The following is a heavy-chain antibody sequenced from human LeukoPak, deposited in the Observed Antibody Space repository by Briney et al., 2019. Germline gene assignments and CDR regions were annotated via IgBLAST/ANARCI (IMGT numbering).Heavy chain of an antibody. J-gene: IGHJ4*02. CDR3: ARDHAYCGGDCSTYYFDY. Sequence: SVKVSCKASGGTFSSYTISWVRQAPGQGLEWMGRIVPILGIANYAQKFQGRVTITADKSTSTAYMELSSLRSEDTAVYYCARDHAYCGGDCSTYYFDYWGQGTLVTVSS. CDR2: IVPILGIA. CDR1: GGTFSSYT. D-gene: IGHD2-21*01. V-gene: IGHV1-69*04.